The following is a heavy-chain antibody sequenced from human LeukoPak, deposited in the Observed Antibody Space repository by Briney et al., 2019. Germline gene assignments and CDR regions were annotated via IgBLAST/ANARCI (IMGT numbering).Heavy chain of an antibody. J-gene: IGHJ5*02. V-gene: IGHV1-3*01. CDR3: ARERSYRWFDP. D-gene: IGHD3-16*02. CDR1: GCPFTNYA. CDR2: INAGNDDT. Sequence: ASVKVSCKASGCPFTNYAYHWVRQAPGQGLEWLGWINAGNDDTKYSQKFQGRVTITRDTSASTAYMELSSLRSEDTAVYYCARERSYRWFDPWGQGTLVTVSS.